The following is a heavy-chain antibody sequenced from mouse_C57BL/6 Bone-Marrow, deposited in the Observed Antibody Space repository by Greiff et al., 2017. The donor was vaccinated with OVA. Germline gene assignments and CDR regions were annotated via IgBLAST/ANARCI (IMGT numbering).Heavy chain of an antibody. CDR2: IYPGDGDT. J-gene: IGHJ1*03. D-gene: IGHD1-1*01. Sequence: EVQLQESGAELVKPGASVKFSCTASGYNINDYCMHWVKQRPEQGLEWIGGIYPGDGDTKYTPKFQGKATITADTSSNTAYMQLSSLTSEDSAVYYCAREADGRGYFDIWGRGTTITV. CDR1: GYNINDYC. CDR3: AREADGRGYFDI. V-gene: IGHV14-2*01.